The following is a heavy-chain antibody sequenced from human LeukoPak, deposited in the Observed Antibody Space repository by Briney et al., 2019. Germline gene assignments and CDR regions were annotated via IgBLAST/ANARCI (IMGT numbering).Heavy chain of an antibody. CDR1: GGSISSGSYY. Sequence: SETLSLTCTVSGGSISSGSYYWSWIRQPAGKGLEWIGRIYTSGSTNYNPSLKSRVTISVDTSKNQFSLKLSSVTAADTAVYYCARDAYGDYWFDPWGQGTLVTVSS. J-gene: IGHJ5*02. D-gene: IGHD4-17*01. CDR3: ARDAYGDYWFDP. V-gene: IGHV4-61*02. CDR2: IYTSGST.